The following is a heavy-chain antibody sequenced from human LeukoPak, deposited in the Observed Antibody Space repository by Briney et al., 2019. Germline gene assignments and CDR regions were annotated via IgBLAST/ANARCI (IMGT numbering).Heavy chain of an antibody. J-gene: IGHJ3*02. CDR3: ARCGNGYNWEDAFDI. Sequence: GESLKISCKGSGYSFTSYWIGWVRQMPGKGLEWMGIIYPGDSDTRYSPSFQGQVTISADKSISTAYLQWSSLKASDTAMYYCARCGNGYNWEDAFDIWDQGTMVTVSS. D-gene: IGHD5-24*01. V-gene: IGHV5-51*01. CDR1: GYSFTSYW. CDR2: IYPGDSDT.